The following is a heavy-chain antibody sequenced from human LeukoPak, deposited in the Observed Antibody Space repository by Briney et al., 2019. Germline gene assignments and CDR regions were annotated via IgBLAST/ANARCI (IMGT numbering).Heavy chain of an antibody. J-gene: IGHJ4*02. CDR2: ISGSGGST. V-gene: IGHV3-23*01. CDR3: AKAHCSSTSCYGDC. D-gene: IGHD2-2*01. CDR1: GFTFSSYA. Sequence: PGGSLRLSCAASGFTFSSYAMSWVRQAPGKGLERVSAISGSGGSTYYADSVKGRFSISRDNSKNTLYLQMNSLRAEDTAVYYCAKAHCSSTSCYGDCWGQGTLVTVSS.